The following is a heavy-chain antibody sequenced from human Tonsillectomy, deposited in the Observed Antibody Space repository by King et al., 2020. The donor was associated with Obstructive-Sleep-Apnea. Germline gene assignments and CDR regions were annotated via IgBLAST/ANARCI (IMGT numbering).Heavy chain of an antibody. D-gene: IGHD3-22*01. CDR2: IVWDDDK. CDR1: GFSLSTSGMC. V-gene: IGHV2-70*01. J-gene: IGHJ4*02. CDR3: ARISSGYYYRAPFDY. Sequence: TLKESGPALVKPTQTLTLTCTFSGFSLSTSGMCVSWIRQPPGKALEWLALIVWDDDKYYSTSLKTRLTISKDTSKNQVVLTMTNMDPVDTDTYYCARISSGYYYRAPFDYWGQGTLVTVSS.